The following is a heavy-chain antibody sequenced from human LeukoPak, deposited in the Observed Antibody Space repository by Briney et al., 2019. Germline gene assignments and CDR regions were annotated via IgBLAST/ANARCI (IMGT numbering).Heavy chain of an antibody. CDR2: IYSGGST. Sequence: GGSLRLSCVASGFTVSSKYMSWVRQAPGKGLEWVSVIYSGGSTYYGESVKGRFTISRDNSKNTVYLQMNALRAEDTAVYYCAKDGYYYDSSGYYDGGYFDYWGQGTLVTVSS. CDR3: AKDGYYYDSSGYYDGGYFDY. D-gene: IGHD3-22*01. CDR1: GFTVSSKY. J-gene: IGHJ4*02. V-gene: IGHV3-53*01.